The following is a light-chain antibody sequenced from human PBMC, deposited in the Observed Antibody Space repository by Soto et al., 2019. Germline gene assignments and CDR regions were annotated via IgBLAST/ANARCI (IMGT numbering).Light chain of an antibody. Sequence: EVVFTQSPVPLSLSTGERATLSCRASQSFRGLLAWYQQKPGQAPRLLIYDAYNRATGIPPRFSGSGSGTDFTLTISSLEPEDSAVYYCQQRHMWPITVGQGTRLEIK. CDR1: QSFRGL. CDR3: QQRHMWPIT. CDR2: DAY. V-gene: IGKV3-11*01. J-gene: IGKJ5*01.